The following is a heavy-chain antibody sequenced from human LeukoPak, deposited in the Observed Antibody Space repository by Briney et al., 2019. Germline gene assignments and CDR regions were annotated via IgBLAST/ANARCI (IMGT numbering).Heavy chain of an antibody. Sequence: GGSLRLSCAASGFTFSRYAVYWVRQAPGKGLEWVAVISCDGSNKYYADSVKGRFTISRDNSKNTLYLQMNSLRAEDTAVYYCARVDRPSSGSYHDQWAFDIWGQGTMVTVSS. CDR1: GFTFSRYA. V-gene: IGHV3-30-3*01. CDR2: ISCDGSNK. D-gene: IGHD1-26*01. J-gene: IGHJ3*02. CDR3: ARVDRPSSGSYHDQWAFDI.